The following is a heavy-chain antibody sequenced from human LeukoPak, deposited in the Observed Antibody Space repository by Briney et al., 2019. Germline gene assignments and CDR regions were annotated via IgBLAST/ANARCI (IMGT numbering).Heavy chain of an antibody. CDR2: INHSGST. J-gene: IGHJ4*02. V-gene: IGHV4-34*01. D-gene: IGHD5-12*01. CDR3: ARGTTGYEPFDY. CDR1: GESFSGYY. Sequence: SETLSLTCAVYGESFSGYYWTWIRQPPGKGLEWIGEINHSGSTNYKPSLKSRVTTSIDTSKNQFSLKLSSVTAADTAVHYCARGTTGYEPFDYWGQGTLVTVSS.